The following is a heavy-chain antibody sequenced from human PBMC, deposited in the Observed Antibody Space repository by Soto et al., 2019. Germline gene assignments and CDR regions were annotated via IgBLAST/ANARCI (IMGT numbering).Heavy chain of an antibody. CDR3: ARDLAGYCTNGVCYSHLYGMDV. CDR1: GFTFSSYA. CDR2: ISYDGSNK. D-gene: IGHD2-8*01. V-gene: IGHV3-30-3*01. Sequence: SLRLSCAASGFTFSSYAMHWVRQAPGKGLEWVAVISYDGSNKYYADSVKGRFTISRDNSKNTLYLQMNSLRAEDTAVYYCARDLAGYCTNGVCYSHLYGMDVWGQGTTVTVSS. J-gene: IGHJ6*02.